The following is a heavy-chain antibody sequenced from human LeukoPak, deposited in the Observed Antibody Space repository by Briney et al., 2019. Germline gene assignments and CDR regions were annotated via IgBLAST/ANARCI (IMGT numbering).Heavy chain of an antibody. CDR2: INHSGST. Sequence: SETLSLTCAVYGGSFSGYYWSWIRQPPGKGLEGIGEINHSGSTNYNPSLKSRVTISVDTSKNQFSLKLSSVTAADTAVYSCARGFEFFQVYYYMDFWGKGTTVTVSS. CDR3: ARGFEFFQVYYYMDF. CDR1: GGSFSGYY. J-gene: IGHJ6*03. V-gene: IGHV4-34*01. D-gene: IGHD3-10*01.